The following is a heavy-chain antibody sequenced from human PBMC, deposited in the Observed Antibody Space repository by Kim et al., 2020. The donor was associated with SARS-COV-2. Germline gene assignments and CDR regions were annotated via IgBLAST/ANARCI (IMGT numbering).Heavy chain of an antibody. CDR3: AKDSGGGYYFDY. J-gene: IGHJ4*02. V-gene: IGHV3-23*01. D-gene: IGHD3-10*01. Sequence: YYADSVKGRFTISVDTSKNTLYLKMNSLRAEDTAVYYCAKDSGGGYYFDYWGQGTLVTVSS.